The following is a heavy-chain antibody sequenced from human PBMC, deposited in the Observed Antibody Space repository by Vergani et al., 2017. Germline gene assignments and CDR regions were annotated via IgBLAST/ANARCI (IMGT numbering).Heavy chain of an antibody. J-gene: IGHJ4*02. V-gene: IGHV4-59*01. Sequence: QVQLQESGPGLVKPSETLSLTCSVSGDSMNTYYWTWIRQPPGKGLELIGYIYDRGDIKYNPSLKSLVTMSLDTSKNQYFLKLYSVTDANTVVYYCARGALSWLRQIDSWGQGTLVTVSS. D-gene: IGHD5-12*01. CDR1: GDSMNTYY. CDR2: IYDRGDI. CDR3: ARGALSWLRQIDS.